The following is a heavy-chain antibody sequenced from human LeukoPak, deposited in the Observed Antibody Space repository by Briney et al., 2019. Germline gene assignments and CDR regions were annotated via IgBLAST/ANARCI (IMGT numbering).Heavy chain of an antibody. CDR2: LDPEDGET. CDR3: ATEIVATFTGFVDYYYYGMDV. Sequence: GASVKVSCKVSGYTLTELSMHWVRQAPGKGLEWMGGLDPEDGETIYAQKFQGRDTMTEDTSTDTAYMELSSLRSEDTAVYYCATEIVATFTGFVDYYYYGMDVWGQGTTVTVS. CDR1: GYTLTELS. D-gene: IGHD5-12*01. V-gene: IGHV1-24*01. J-gene: IGHJ6*02.